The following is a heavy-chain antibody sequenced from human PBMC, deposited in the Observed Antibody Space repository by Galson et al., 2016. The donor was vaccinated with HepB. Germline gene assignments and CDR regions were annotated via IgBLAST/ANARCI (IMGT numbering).Heavy chain of an antibody. V-gene: IGHV3-23*01. Sequence: SLRLSCAASGFTFSNYAMSWVRQAPGRGLEWVSTISGTGGSTYYADSVKGRFKISRDNSKNMLYLQVSNLRVENTAVFYCAKGRTAAADYYFDYWGRGTLVSVSS. CDR3: AKGRTAAADYYFDY. CDR1: GFTFSNYA. J-gene: IGHJ4*02. D-gene: IGHD6-13*01. CDR2: ISGTGGST.